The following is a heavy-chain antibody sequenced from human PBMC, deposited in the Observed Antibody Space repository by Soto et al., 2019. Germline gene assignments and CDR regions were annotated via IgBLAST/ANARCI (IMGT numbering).Heavy chain of an antibody. CDR2: IHYSGST. J-gene: IGHJ4*02. CDR3: TKYRRTDAEGYSFDY. Sequence: QVQLQESGPGLVKPSETLSVTCTVSGGSISGSYWSWIRQTPGKVLEWVGYIHYSGSTNYNPSLKSRVTMSVDSAKNQFSLQLSSVTAADTAVYFCTKYRRTDAEGYSFDYWGQGALVTVSS. V-gene: IGHV4-59*01. D-gene: IGHD2-15*01. CDR1: GGSISGSY.